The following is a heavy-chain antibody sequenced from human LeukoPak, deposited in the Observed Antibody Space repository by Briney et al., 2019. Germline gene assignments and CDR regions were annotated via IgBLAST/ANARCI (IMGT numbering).Heavy chain of an antibody. CDR1: GFIFSDYY. D-gene: IGHD3-10*01. V-gene: IGHV3-11*01. J-gene: IGHJ4*02. Sequence: GGSLRLSCAASGFIFSDYYMSWIRQAPGKGLERVSHISSSGRTIYYADSVKGRFTISRDNAVNSLFLQVNSLGAEDTAVYYCATYGSGSFSYYFGYWGQGTLVAVSS. CDR2: ISSSGRTI. CDR3: ATYGSGSFSYYFGY.